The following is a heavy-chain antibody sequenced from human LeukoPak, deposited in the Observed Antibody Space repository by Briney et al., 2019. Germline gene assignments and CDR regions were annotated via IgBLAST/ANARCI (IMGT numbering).Heavy chain of an antibody. Sequence: PSETVSLTCTVSGGSISSSSYYWGWIRQPPGKGLEWIGSLNYSGSTYYNPSLKSRVTISVDKSKNQFSLKLSSVTAADTAVYYCARDHSEWEPKALYYYGMDVWGQGTTVTVSS. J-gene: IGHJ6*02. D-gene: IGHD1-26*01. CDR3: ARDHSEWEPKALYYYGMDV. V-gene: IGHV4-39*07. CDR2: LNYSGST. CDR1: GGSISSSSYY.